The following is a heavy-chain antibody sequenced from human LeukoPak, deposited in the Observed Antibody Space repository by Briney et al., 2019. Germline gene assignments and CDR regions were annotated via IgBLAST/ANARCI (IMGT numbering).Heavy chain of an antibody. V-gene: IGHV3-7*01. Sequence: GGSLRLSCAASGFTFSSYWMSWVRQAPGKGLEWVANIKQDGSEKYYVDSVKGRFTISRDNAKNSLYLQMNSLRAEDTAVYYCARDSDKSLLLWFGEFPGSDFDYWGQGTLVTVSS. CDR2: IKQDGSEK. D-gene: IGHD3-10*01. CDR3: ARDSDKSLLLWFGEFPGSDFDY. J-gene: IGHJ4*02. CDR1: GFTFSSYW.